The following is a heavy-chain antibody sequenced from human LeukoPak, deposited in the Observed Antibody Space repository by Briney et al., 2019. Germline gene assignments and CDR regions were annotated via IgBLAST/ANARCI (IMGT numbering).Heavy chain of an antibody. CDR1: GFTFSSYA. CDR2: ISGSGGST. D-gene: IGHD2-2*01. CDR3: AKDGYCSSTSCPTGYFFDY. V-gene: IGHV3-23*01. Sequence: GGSLRLSCAASGFTFSSYAMSWVRQAPRKGLEWVSAISGSGGSTYYADSVKGRFTISRDNSKYTLYLQMNSLRAEDTAVYYCAKDGYCSSTSCPTGYFFDYWGQGTLVTVSS. J-gene: IGHJ4*02.